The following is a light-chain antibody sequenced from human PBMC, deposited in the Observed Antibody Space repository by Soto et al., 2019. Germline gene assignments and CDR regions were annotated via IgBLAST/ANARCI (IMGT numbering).Light chain of an antibody. V-gene: IGKV1-39*01. Sequence: DIQMTQSPSALSAAVGDRVTITCRASQDISNRLGWFQQKPGKAPKLLIYAASSLQSGVPSRFSGSGSETDFTLTISSLQPEDFATYSCQQSYSTTWTFGQGTKVEIQ. CDR1: QDISNR. J-gene: IGKJ1*01. CDR3: QQSYSTTWT. CDR2: AAS.